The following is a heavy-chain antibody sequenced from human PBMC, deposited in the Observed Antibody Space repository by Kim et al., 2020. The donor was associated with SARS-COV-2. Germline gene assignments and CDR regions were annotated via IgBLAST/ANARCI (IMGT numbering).Heavy chain of an antibody. D-gene: IGHD1-1*01. CDR1: EFTFSNYA. Sequence: GGSLRLSCAASEFTFSNYAMSWVRQAPGKGLEWFPPISATPGSTYYADPVRGRFTISRDISGITLFLEMNSLRAEATPIYYCARPQTGTTYNFDYWGQG. V-gene: IGHV3-23*01. J-gene: IGHJ4*02. CDR3: ARPQTGTTYNFDY. CDR2: ISATPGST.